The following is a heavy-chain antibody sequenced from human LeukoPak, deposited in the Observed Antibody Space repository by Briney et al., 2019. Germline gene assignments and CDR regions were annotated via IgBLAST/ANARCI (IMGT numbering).Heavy chain of an antibody. CDR1: GFTFSSYS. V-gene: IGHV3-48*04. CDR3: AGYNCSSTTCYTGGFDY. D-gene: IGHD2-2*02. Sequence: GGSLRLSCAASGFTFSSYSMNWVRQAPGKGLEWVSYISSSGSTIYYADSVKGRFTISRDNAKNSLYLQMNSLRAEDTAVYYCAGYNCSSTTCYTGGFDYWGQGTLVTVSS. J-gene: IGHJ4*02. CDR2: ISSSGSTI.